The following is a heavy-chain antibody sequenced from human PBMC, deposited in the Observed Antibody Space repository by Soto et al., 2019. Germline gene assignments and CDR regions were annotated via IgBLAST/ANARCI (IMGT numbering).Heavy chain of an antibody. CDR3: ARDSMTGKIDS. J-gene: IGHJ4*02. Sequence: QVQLVQSGTQGQSPGSSVKVSCKSSGGTFNTYAIDWVRQAPGQGLEWMGRISPILAIANYAQNFQDRVTITADKSTNTAYMELIILRSDETAVYSCARDSMTGKIDSWGQGTLVTVSS. CDR1: GGTFNTYA. D-gene: IGHD3-10*01. V-gene: IGHV1-69*04. CDR2: ISPILAIA.